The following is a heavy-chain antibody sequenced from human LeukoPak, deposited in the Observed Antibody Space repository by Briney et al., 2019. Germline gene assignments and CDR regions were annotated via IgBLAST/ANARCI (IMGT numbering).Heavy chain of an antibody. D-gene: IGHD7-27*01. CDR2: IKSKTDGGTT. Sequence: GGSLRLSCAASGFTFSNAWMSWVRQAPGKGLEWVGRIKSKTDGGTTDYAAPVEGRFTISRDDSKNTLYLQMNSLKTEDTAVYYCTTDSAQTGVDPWGQGTLVTVSS. V-gene: IGHV3-15*01. J-gene: IGHJ5*02. CDR1: GFTFSNAW. CDR3: TTDSAQTGVDP.